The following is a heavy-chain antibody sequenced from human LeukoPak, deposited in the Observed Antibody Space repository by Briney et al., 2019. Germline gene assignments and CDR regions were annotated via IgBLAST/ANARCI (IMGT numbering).Heavy chain of an antibody. Sequence: EASVKVSCKASGYTFTGYYMHWVRQAPGQGLEWMGRINPNSGGTNYAQKFQGRVTMTRDTSISTAYMELSRLRSDDTAVYYCARYGEYCGGGSCYYYFDYWGQGTLVTVSS. CDR2: INPNSGGT. D-gene: IGHD2-15*01. V-gene: IGHV1-2*06. J-gene: IGHJ4*02. CDR3: ARYGEYCGGGSCYYYFDY. CDR1: GYTFTGYY.